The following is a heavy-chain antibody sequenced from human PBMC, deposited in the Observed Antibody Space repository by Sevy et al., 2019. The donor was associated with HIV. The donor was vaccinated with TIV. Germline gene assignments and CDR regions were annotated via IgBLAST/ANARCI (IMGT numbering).Heavy chain of an antibody. D-gene: IGHD2-21*01. J-gene: IGHJ4*02. Sequence: GGSLRLSCAASGFAFYEYSMSWIRQAPGKGLEWVATLSFGCGKINYADSVKGRFTISRDNSKNSFYLQMDNLRVEDTALYYCAREGCSIPHDHWGQGTRVTVSS. CDR3: AREGCSIPHDH. CDR1: GFAFYEYS. CDR2: LSFGCGKI. V-gene: IGHV3-23*01.